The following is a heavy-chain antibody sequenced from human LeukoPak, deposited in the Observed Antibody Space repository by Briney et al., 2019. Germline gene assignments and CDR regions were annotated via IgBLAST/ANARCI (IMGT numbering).Heavy chain of an antibody. Sequence: PGGSLRLSCAASGFTFSSYAMSWLRQAPGKGLEWVSAISGSGGSTYYADSVKVRFTISRDTSKNTMYLQMNSLRAEDTSVYYCAKVPYYDILTGYYDYWGQGTLVTVSS. D-gene: IGHD3-9*01. CDR1: GFTFSSYA. CDR2: ISGSGGST. J-gene: IGHJ4*02. V-gene: IGHV3-23*01. CDR3: AKVPYYDILTGYYDY.